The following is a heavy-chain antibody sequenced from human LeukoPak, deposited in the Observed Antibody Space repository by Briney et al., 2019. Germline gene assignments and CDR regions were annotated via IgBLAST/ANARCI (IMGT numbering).Heavy chain of an antibody. Sequence: GGSLRLSCAASGFTFSSYGMHWVRQAPGKGLEWVAVISYDGSNKYYADSVKGRFTTSRDNSKNTLYLQMNSLRAEDTAVYYCATTMVQGVIGLSALDYWGQGTLVTVSS. V-gene: IGHV3-30*03. D-gene: IGHD3-10*01. CDR3: ATTMVQGVIGLSALDY. CDR1: GFTFSSYG. CDR2: ISYDGSNK. J-gene: IGHJ4*02.